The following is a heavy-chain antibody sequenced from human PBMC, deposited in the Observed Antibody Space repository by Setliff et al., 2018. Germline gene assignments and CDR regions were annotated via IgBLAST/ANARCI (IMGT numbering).Heavy chain of an antibody. V-gene: IGHV4-61*10. Sequence: PSETLSLTCNVSGVSIANTASYWSWIRQPAGKTLEWIGQVYVGGNTYYNPSFESRVSISVDRSNNQFSLKLSSVTAADTAVYYCARDRIYYGSGTYTRWFDYWGQGTLVTVSS. J-gene: IGHJ4*02. CDR3: ARDRIYYGSGTYTRWFDY. CDR2: VYVGGNT. D-gene: IGHD3-10*01. CDR1: GVSIANTASY.